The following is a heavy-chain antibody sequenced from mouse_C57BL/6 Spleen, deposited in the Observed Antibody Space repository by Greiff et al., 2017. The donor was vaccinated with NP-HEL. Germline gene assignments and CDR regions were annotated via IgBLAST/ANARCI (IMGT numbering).Heavy chain of an antibody. J-gene: IGHJ3*01. CDR2: IYPGDGDT. D-gene: IGHD2-5*01. CDR1: GYAFSSSW. V-gene: IGHV1-82*01. CDR3: ARLDSNYLFAY. Sequence: QVQLQQSGPELVKPGASVKISCKASGYAFSSSWMNWVKQRPGKGLEWIGRIYPGDGDTNYNGKFKGKATLTADKSSSTAYMQLSSLTSEDSAVYFCARLDSNYLFAYWGQGTLVTVSA.